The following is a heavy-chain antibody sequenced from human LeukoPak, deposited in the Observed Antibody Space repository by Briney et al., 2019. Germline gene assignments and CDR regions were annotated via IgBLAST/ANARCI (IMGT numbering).Heavy chain of an antibody. D-gene: IGHD5-24*01. Sequence: ASVRVSCKASGGTFSSYAISWVRQAPGQGLEWMGGIIPIFGTANYAQKFQGRVTITTDESTSTAYMELSSLRSEDTAVYYCARRRDGYNGEDYWGQGTLVTVSS. CDR2: IIPIFGTA. J-gene: IGHJ4*02. CDR1: GGTFSSYA. CDR3: ARRRDGYNGEDY. V-gene: IGHV1-69*05.